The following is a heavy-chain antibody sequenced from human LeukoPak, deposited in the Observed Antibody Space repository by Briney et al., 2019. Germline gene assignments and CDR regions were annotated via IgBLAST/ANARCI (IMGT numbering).Heavy chain of an antibody. CDR3: ASLGIAGYNWFDP. J-gene: IGHJ5*02. CDR1: GGSISSSSYY. CDR2: IYYSGST. V-gene: IGHV4-39*01. D-gene: IGHD1-26*01. Sequence: SETLSLTCTVSGGSISSSSYYWGWIRQPPGKGLEWIGSIYYSGSTYYNPSLKSRVTISVDTSKNQFSLKLSSVTAADTAVYYCASLGIAGYNWFDPWGQGTLVTVSS.